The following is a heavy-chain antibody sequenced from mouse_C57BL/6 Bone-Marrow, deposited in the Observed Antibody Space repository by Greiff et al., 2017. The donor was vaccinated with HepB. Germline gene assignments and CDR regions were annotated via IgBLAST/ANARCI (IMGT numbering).Heavy chain of an antibody. Sequence: VQLVESGPELVKPGASVKISCKASGYTFTDYYINWVKQRPGQGLEWIGWIFPGSGSTYYNEKFKGKATLTVDKSSSTAYMLLSSLTSEDSAVYFCARPYGSSRYYFDYWGQGTTLTVSS. J-gene: IGHJ2*01. CDR2: IFPGSGST. V-gene: IGHV1-75*01. CDR3: ARPYGSSRYYFDY. CDR1: GYTFTDYY. D-gene: IGHD1-1*01.